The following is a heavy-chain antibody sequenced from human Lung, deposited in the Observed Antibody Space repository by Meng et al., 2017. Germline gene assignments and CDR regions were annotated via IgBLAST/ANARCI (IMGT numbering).Heavy chain of an antibody. D-gene: IGHD6-13*01. CDR3: ARHGTFGAPGTANWFDP. V-gene: IGHV3-21*01. CDR2: ISSSSNYI. Sequence: LVEAGGGLVKPWVSLRLSCAASGFTFSSYTMNWVRQAPGKGLEWVSSISSSSNYIYYADSVKGRFTISRDDAKNSLYLQMNSLRAEDTAVYYCARHGTFGAPGTANWFDPWGQGTLVTVSS. J-gene: IGHJ5*02. CDR1: GFTFSSYT.